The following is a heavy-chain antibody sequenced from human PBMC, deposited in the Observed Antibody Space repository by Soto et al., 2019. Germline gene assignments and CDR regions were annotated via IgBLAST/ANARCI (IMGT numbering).Heavy chain of an antibody. V-gene: IGHV1-69*01. CDR1: GGGYPSKA. D-gene: IGHD3-3*01. J-gene: IGHJ6*02. CDR3: ASGRITIFGVPYYYGMEF. CDR2: IIPIFGTA. Sequence: SAEVSWKASGGGYPSKAISWVRQAPGQGLEWMGGIIPIFGTANYAQKFQGRVTITADESTSTAYMELSSLRSEDTAVYYCASGRITIFGVPYYYGMEFWGQGTKVTV.